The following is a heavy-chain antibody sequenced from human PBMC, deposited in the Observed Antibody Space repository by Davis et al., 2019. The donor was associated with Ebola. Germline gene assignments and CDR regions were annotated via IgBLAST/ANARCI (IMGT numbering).Heavy chain of an antibody. CDR1: GFTLSSYG. CDR2: ISNNGGNK. J-gene: IGHJ6*02. V-gene: IGHV3-30*18. D-gene: IGHD6-6*01. CDR3: AKGVAALAYYYYGMDV. Sequence: GGSLRLSCAASGFTLSSYGMHWVRQAPGKGLEWVAGISNNGGNKYYGDSVKGRFTISRDNSKNTLYLQMNSLRAEDTAVYYCAKGVAALAYYYYGMDVWGQGTTVTVSS.